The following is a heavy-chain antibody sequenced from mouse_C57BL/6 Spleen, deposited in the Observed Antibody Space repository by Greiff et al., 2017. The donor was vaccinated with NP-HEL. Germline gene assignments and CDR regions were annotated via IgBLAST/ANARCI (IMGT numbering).Heavy chain of an antibody. CDR1: GYTFTSYW. D-gene: IGHD1-1*01. Sequence: QVQLQQPGTELVKPGASVKLSCKASGYTFTSYWMHWVKQRPGQGLEWIGNINPSNGGTNYNEKFKSKATLTVDKSTSTADMQLSSLTSEDSAVYYCARSRVYYGSSYFDYWGQGTTLTVSS. CDR3: ARSRVYYGSSYFDY. J-gene: IGHJ2*01. V-gene: IGHV1-53*01. CDR2: INPSNGGT.